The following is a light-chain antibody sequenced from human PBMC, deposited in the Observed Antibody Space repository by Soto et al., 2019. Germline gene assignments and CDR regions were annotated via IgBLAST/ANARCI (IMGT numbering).Light chain of an antibody. Sequence: DIQMTQSPSSLSASVGDRVTITCRASQSISNYLNWYQQKPGIAPKLLIYGASSLQSGVPSRVSGSGYGTDFTLTISSLQLEDFATYYCQQSYSTPRTFGGGTKVEIK. CDR1: QSISNY. CDR2: GAS. V-gene: IGKV1-39*01. CDR3: QQSYSTPRT. J-gene: IGKJ4*01.